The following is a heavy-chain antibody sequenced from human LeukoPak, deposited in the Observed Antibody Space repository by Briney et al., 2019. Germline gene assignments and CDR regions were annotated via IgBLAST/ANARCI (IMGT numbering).Heavy chain of an antibody. J-gene: IGHJ2*01. Sequence: GGSLRLSYAASEFIFRSYCTHWVPHAPRKGLEWVSSISYSRGYKYYTDSVRERFTISRDNAKNSLYLQMNSLRAEDTAVYYWARDRVPTVYWYFDLWGRGTLVTVSS. CDR3: ARDRVPTVYWYFDL. D-gene: IGHD3-10*01. CDR1: EFIFRSYC. CDR2: ISYSRGYK. V-gene: IGHV3-21*01.